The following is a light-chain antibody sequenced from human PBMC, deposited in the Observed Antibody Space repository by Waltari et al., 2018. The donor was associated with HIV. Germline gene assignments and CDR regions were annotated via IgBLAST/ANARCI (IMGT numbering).Light chain of an antibody. J-gene: IGLJ3*02. CDR3: ASYTARSIPWV. CDR1: SSDIGGYNY. Sequence: QSALTQPASVSGSPGQSITISCTGTSSDIGGYNYVSWYQQHPGKPPKVLMYDVINRPSVISDRFSGSKSGSTASLTISGLQAEDEADYYCASYTARSIPWVFGGGTKLTVV. CDR2: DVI. V-gene: IGLV2-14*03.